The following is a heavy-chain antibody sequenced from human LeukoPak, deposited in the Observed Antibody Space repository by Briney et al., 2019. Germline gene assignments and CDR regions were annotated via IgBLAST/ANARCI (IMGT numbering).Heavy chain of an antibody. CDR2: IWYDGSNK. V-gene: IGHV3-33*01. Sequence: GGSLGLSCAASGFTFSSYAMHWVRQAPGKGLEWVAVIWYDGSNKYYADSVKGRFTISRDNSKNTLYLQMNSLRAEDTAVYYCARDLSMTTVTLDYWGQGTLVTVSS. J-gene: IGHJ4*02. CDR1: GFTFSSYA. CDR3: ARDLSMTTVTLDY. D-gene: IGHD4-17*01.